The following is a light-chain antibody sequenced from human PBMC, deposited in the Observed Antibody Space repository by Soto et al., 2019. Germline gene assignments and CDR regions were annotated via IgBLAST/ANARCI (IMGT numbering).Light chain of an antibody. CDR1: QTIGKY. CDR3: QQSFSIPFT. Sequence: DIQMTLSPSSLSATVGDRVTITCRASQTIGKYLNWYQQQPGKVPKLLIYDASYLQSGVPSRFSGSESGTDFTLNISDLRPEDFATYYCQQSFSIPFTFGPGTKVDIK. V-gene: IGKV1-39*01. J-gene: IGKJ3*01. CDR2: DAS.